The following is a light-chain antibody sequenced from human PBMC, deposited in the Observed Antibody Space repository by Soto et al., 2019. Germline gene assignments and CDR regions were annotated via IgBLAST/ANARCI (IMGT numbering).Light chain of an antibody. CDR2: AAS. Sequence: AIQMTQSPSSLSASVGDRVTITCRASQGVSNDVGWYQQKPGKAPRLLIYAASTLQSGVPSRFSSSQSATDFTHTISSLQPEDFATYYCLQDFAYPLTFGGGTKVEIK. J-gene: IGKJ4*01. CDR3: LQDFAYPLT. V-gene: IGKV1-6*01. CDR1: QGVSND.